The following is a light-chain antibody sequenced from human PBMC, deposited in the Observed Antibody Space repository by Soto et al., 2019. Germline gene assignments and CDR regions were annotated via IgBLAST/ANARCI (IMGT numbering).Light chain of an antibody. V-gene: IGKV1-27*01. Sequence: DIQMTQSPSSLSASVGDRVTITCRASQSIANYLAWYQQKPGKVPKLLIYAASTLQSGVPSRFSGSGSGTDFTLTISSLQPEDVATYYCQKYNSDPKPFGGGTKVEI. J-gene: IGKJ4*01. CDR1: QSIANY. CDR2: AAS. CDR3: QKYNSDPKP.